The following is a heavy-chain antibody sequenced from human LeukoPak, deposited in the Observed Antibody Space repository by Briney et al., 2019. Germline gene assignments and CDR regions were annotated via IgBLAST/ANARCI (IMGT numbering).Heavy chain of an antibody. CDR2: IYYSGST. CDR3: ARVSVVYGMDV. J-gene: IGHJ6*02. Sequence: SETLSLTCTVSGGSISSYYWSWIRQPPGKGLEWIGYIYYSGSTNYNPSLKSRVTISVDTSKNQFSLKLSSVTAADTAVYYCARVSVVYGMDVWGQGTTVTVSS. V-gene: IGHV4-59*01. CDR1: GGSISSYY.